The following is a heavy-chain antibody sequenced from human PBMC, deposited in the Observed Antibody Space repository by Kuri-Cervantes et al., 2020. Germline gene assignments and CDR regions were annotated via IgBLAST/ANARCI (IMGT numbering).Heavy chain of an antibody. Sequence: SETLSLTCTVSGGSISSVSYHWGWIRQPAGKGLEWIGRIYTSGSTNYNPSLKSRVTISVDTSKNQFSLKLSSVTAADTSVYYCARASRGYNYGRPFDYWGQGTLVTVSS. V-gene: IGHV4-61*02. J-gene: IGHJ4*02. D-gene: IGHD5-18*01. CDR2: IYTSGST. CDR3: ARASRGYNYGRPFDY. CDR1: GGSISSVSYH.